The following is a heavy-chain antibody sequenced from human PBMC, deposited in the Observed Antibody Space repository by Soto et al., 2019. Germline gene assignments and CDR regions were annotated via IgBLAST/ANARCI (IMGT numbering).Heavy chain of an antibody. CDR3: ARESIAARGRNWFDP. V-gene: IGHV4-31*03. CDR2: IXXSXXX. J-gene: IGHJ5*02. D-gene: IGHD6-6*01. Sequence: PSETLSLTCTVSGGSISSGGYYWSWIRQHPGKGLXWIXXIXXSXXXXXNXXLKSRVTISVDTSKNQFSLKLSSVTAADTAVYYCARESIAARGRNWFDPWGQGTLVTVS. CDR1: GGSISSGGYY.